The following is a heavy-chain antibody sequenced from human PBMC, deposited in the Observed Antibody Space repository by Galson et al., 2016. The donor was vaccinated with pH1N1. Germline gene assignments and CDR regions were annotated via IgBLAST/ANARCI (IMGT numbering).Heavy chain of an antibody. Sequence: SLRLSCAASGFTFSSYGMHWVRQAPGKGLEWVAVIWYDGSNKYYADSVKGRFTISRDNSKNMLYLQMNSLRAEDTAVYYCARGLLRDYGMDVWGQGTTVTVAS. CDR1: GFTFSSYG. V-gene: IGHV3-33*01. J-gene: IGHJ6*02. CDR2: IWYDGSNK. CDR3: ARGLLRDYGMDV.